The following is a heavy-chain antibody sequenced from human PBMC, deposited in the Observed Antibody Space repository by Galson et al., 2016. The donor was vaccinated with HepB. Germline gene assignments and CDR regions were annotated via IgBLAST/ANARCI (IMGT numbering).Heavy chain of an antibody. CDR3: ARALEAAAGTNFYYFGMDV. J-gene: IGHJ6*02. V-gene: IGHV1-3*01. D-gene: IGHD6-13*01. Sequence: SVKVSCKASGYSFTKYAMYWVRRAPGQGYEWMGWINEANRDTKYSPKFKSRVTMTSDTFASTAYLELSSLTSEDTAIYYCARALEAAAGTNFYYFGMDVWGQGTTVIVSS. CDR2: INEANRDT. CDR1: GYSFTKYA.